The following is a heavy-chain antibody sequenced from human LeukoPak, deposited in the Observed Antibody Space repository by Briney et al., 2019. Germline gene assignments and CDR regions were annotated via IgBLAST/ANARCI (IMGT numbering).Heavy chain of an antibody. CDR3: ASLGAPNTAMFSNYGMDV. D-gene: IGHD5-18*01. CDR2: IIPIFGTA. V-gene: IGHV1-69*13. CDR1: GGTFSSYA. Sequence: ASVKVSCKASGGTFSSYAISWVRQAPGQGLEWMGGIIPIFGTANYAQKFQGRVTITADESTSTAYMELSSLRSEDTAVYSCASLGAPNTAMFSNYGMDVWGQGTTVTVSS. J-gene: IGHJ6*02.